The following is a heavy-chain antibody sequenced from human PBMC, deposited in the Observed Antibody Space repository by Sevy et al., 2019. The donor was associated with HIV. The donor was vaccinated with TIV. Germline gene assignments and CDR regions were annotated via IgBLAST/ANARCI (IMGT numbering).Heavy chain of an antibody. J-gene: IGHJ4*02. CDR3: ARGRSGGYYVFFDY. Sequence: GGSLRLSCAASGFTFSSYGMHWVRQAPGKGLEWVAVIWYEGSNKYYADSVKGRFTISRDNSKNTQYLQMNSLRAEDTAVYYCARGRSGGYYVFFDYWGQGTLVTVSS. CDR2: IWYEGSNK. CDR1: GFTFSSYG. V-gene: IGHV3-33*01. D-gene: IGHD1-26*01.